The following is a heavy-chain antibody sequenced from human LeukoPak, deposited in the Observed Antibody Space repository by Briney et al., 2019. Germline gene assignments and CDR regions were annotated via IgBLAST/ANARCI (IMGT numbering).Heavy chain of an antibody. CDR1: GFTFSKYV. J-gene: IGHJ4*02. D-gene: IGHD3-10*01. Sequence: PGGSLRLSCAASGFTFSKYVMRWVRQAPGKGLEWVSAISTGGGSTYYAASVKGWFTISRDNSKNTLYLQMNSLRAEDTAVYYCAKDARAYGSGPLDYWGQGTLVTVSS. V-gene: IGHV3-23*01. CDR3: AKDARAYGSGPLDY. CDR2: ISTGGGST.